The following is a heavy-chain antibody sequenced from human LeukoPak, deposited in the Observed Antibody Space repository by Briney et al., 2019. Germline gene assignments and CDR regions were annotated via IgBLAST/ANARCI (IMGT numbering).Heavy chain of an antibody. CDR3: ARDVVSSSWYGY. D-gene: IGHD6-13*01. Sequence: ASVKVSCKASGYTFTGYYMHWVRQAPGQGLEWMGRINPNSGGTNYAQKFQGRVTMTRDASISTAYMELSRLRSDDTAVYYCARDVVSSSWYGYWGQGTLVTVSS. CDR2: INPNSGGT. V-gene: IGHV1-2*06. CDR1: GYTFTGYY. J-gene: IGHJ4*02.